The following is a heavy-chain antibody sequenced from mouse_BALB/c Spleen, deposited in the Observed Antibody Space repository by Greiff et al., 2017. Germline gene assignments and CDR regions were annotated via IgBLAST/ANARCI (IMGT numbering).Heavy chain of an antibody. CDR2: INSNGGST. CDR3: ARESWDGAWFAY. J-gene: IGHJ3*01. V-gene: IGHV5-6-3*01. D-gene: IGHD4-1*01. CDR1: GFTFSSYG. Sequence: EVHLVESGGGLVQPGGSLKLSCAASGFTFSSYGMSWVRQTPDKRLELVATINSNGGSTYYPDSVKGRFTISRDNAKNTLYLQMSSLKSEDTAMYYCARESWDGAWFAYWGQGTLVTVSA.